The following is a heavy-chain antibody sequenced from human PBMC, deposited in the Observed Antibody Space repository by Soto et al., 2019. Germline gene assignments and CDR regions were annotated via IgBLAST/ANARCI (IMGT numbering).Heavy chain of an antibody. J-gene: IGHJ6*02. CDR3: ARDVKVPAADYYYGMDV. CDR1: GFTFSSYS. Sequence: GGSLRLSCAASGFTFSSYSMNWVRQAPGKGLEWVSSISSSSSYIYYADSVKGRFTISRDNAKNSLYLQMNSLRAEDTAVYYCARDVKVPAADYYYGMDVWGQGTTVTVSS. CDR2: ISSSSSYI. V-gene: IGHV3-21*01. D-gene: IGHD2-2*01.